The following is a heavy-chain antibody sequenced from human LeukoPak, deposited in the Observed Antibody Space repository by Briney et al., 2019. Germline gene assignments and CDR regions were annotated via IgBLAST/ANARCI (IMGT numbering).Heavy chain of an antibody. CDR1: GFTFSSYS. CDR3: TTFNGCSSTSCYGYYYYYMDV. D-gene: IGHD2-2*01. J-gene: IGHJ6*03. CDR2: ISSSSSYI. V-gene: IGHV3-21*01. Sequence: GGSLRLSCAASGFTFSSYSMNWVRQAPGKGLEWVSSISSSSSYIYYADSVKGRFTISRDNAKNSLYLQMNSLRAEDTAVYYCTTFNGCSSTSCYGYYYYYMDVWGKGTTVTVSS.